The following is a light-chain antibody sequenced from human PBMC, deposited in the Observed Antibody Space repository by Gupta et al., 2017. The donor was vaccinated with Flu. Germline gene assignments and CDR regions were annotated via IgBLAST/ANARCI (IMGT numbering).Light chain of an antibody. Sequence: QSALTQPPSASGSPGQSVTISCTGTSSDVGAYTYVSWYQQHPGKAPKLMISEVSKRPAGVPDRFSGSKSGNTASLTVSGLQPEDEADYYCSSYAGSNNLRLFGGGTKLTVL. J-gene: IGLJ2*01. CDR1: SSDVGAYTY. V-gene: IGLV2-8*01. CDR3: SSYAGSNNLRL. CDR2: EVS.